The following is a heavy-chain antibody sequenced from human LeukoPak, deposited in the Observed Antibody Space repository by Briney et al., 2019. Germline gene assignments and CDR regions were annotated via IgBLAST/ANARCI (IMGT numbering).Heavy chain of an antibody. CDR2: ISSSSSTI. CDR3: ARVRDYGDYPPDY. J-gene: IGHJ4*02. CDR1: GFTFSSCS. V-gene: IGHV3-48*01. D-gene: IGHD4-17*01. Sequence: SGGSLRLSCAASGFTFSSCSMNWVRQAPGKGLEWVSYISSSSSTIYYADSVKGRFTISRDNAKNSLYLQMNSLRAEDTAVYYCARVRDYGDYPPDYWGQGTLVTVSS.